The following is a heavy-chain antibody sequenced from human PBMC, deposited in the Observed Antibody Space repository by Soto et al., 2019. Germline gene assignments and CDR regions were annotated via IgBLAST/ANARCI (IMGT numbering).Heavy chain of an antibody. CDR1: AFTLSRHR. CDR3: ARDGGYCSRASCYFLNCHYYGLDG. J-gene: IGHJ6*04. V-gene: IGHV3-21*01. Sequence: VSLRLACQASAFTLSRHRISFFCHSARKWLEWVCSISRRGSHIYYTDSETGRFITARDNDKTSLFLQMTSLRAEDTAVYYCARDGGYCSRASCYFLNCHYYGLDGWGKGTTVTVSS. D-gene: IGHD2-2*01. CDR2: ISRRGSHI.